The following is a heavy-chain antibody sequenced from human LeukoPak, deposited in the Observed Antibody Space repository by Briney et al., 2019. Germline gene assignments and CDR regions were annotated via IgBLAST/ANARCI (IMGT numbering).Heavy chain of an antibody. CDR3: AKDPLVRGLTYDQ. CDR1: GFTFSNYW. D-gene: IGHD3-10*01. J-gene: IGHJ4*02. Sequence: GGSLRLSCAASGFTFSNYWMSWVRQAPGKGLEWVSAISGSGGRTYYADSVKGRFTISRDNSKNTLYLQMNSLRVEDTAVYYCAKDPLVRGLTYDQWGQGTLVTVSS. V-gene: IGHV3-23*01. CDR2: ISGSGGRT.